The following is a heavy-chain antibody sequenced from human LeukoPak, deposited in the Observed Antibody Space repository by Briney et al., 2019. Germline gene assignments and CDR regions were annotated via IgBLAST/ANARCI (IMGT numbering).Heavy chain of an antibody. D-gene: IGHD2-8*01. CDR3: AREDVSTDADAFDI. V-gene: IGHV4-59*01. CDR1: GGSISSYY. CDR2: IHYTGST. Sequence: SEILSLTCTVSGGSISSYYWSWIRQPPGKGLEWIGYIHYTGSTSYSPSLKSRATISVDTSKNQFSLKVSSVTAADTAVYYCAREDVSTDADAFDIWGQGTMVTVSS. J-gene: IGHJ3*02.